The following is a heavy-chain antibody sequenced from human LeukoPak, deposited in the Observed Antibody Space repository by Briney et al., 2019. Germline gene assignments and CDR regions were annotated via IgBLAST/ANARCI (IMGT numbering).Heavy chain of an antibody. Sequence: ASVKGSCKASGYTFTGYYMHWVRQAPGQGLEWMGWINPNSGGTNYAQKFQGRVTMTRDTSISTAYMELSRLRSDDTAVYYCARVVPMIVVVPAAMPGDWFDPWGQGTLVTVSS. V-gene: IGHV1-2*02. CDR3: ARVVPMIVVVPAAMPGDWFDP. J-gene: IGHJ5*02. CDR1: GYTFTGYY. D-gene: IGHD2-2*01. CDR2: INPNSGGT.